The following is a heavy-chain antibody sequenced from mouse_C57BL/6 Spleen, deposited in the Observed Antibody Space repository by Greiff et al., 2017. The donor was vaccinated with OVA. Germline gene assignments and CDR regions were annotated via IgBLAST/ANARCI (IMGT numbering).Heavy chain of an antibody. J-gene: IGHJ1*03. Sequence: QVQLQQSGAELVRPGPSVKVSCKASGYAFTNYLIEWVKQRPGQGLEWIGVINPGSGGTNYNEKFKGKATLTADKSSSTAYMQLSSLTSEDSAVYFCARYGSSLGYFDVWGTGTTVTVSS. V-gene: IGHV1-54*01. D-gene: IGHD1-1*01. CDR3: ARYGSSLGYFDV. CDR2: INPGSGGT. CDR1: GYAFTNYL.